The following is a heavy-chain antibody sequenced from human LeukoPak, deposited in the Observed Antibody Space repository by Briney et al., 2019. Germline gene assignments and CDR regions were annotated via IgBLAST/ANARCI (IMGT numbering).Heavy chain of an antibody. V-gene: IGHV4-59*08. CDR2: IYYSGST. CDR1: GGSISSYY. Sequence: SETLSLTCTVSGGSISSYYWSWIRQPPREGLEWIGYIYYSGSTNYNPSLKSRVTISVDTSKNQFSLKLSSVTAADTAVYYCARAVVGYSSSWYGNWFDPWGQGTLVTVSS. J-gene: IGHJ5*02. CDR3: ARAVVGYSSSWYGNWFDP. D-gene: IGHD6-13*01.